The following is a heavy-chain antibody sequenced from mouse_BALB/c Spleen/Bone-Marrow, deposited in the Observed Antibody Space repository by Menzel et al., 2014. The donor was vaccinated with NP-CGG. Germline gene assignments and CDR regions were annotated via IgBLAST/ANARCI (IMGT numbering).Heavy chain of an antibody. J-gene: IGHJ2*01. CDR2: ISPYNDGT. V-gene: IGHV1-14*01. Sequence: VQLQQSGPELVKPGASVKMSCKASGYTFTAYVMHWVKQEPGQGLEWIGYISPYNDGTNYIEKFKGKATLTSDIPSSTAYMELSSLTSEDSAVYYCAREGWLLRFDYWGQGTTLTVSS. CDR1: GYTFTAYV. CDR3: AREGWLLRFDY. D-gene: IGHD2-3*01.